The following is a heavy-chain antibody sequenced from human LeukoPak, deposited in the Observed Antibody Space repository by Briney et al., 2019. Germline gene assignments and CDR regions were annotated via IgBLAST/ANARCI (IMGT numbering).Heavy chain of an antibody. V-gene: IGHV4-61*08. CDR1: GGSISSGDYY. CDR3: ARASGSYYGTSLPIDY. Sequence: SETLSLTCTASGGSISSGDYYWNWIRQPPGKGLEWIGYIYYSGSTNYNPSLKSRVTLSVDTSKNQFSLKLSSVTAADTAVYYCARASGSYYGTSLPIDYWGQGTLVTVSS. CDR2: IYYSGST. D-gene: IGHD1-26*01. J-gene: IGHJ4*02.